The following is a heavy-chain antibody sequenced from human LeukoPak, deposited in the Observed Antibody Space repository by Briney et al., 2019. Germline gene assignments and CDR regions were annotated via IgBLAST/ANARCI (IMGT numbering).Heavy chain of an antibody. J-gene: IGHJ4*02. CDR1: GGSLSSGGYY. Sequence: SETLSLTCTVSGGSLSSGGYYWRWVRQHPGRGVEWVGYIYYSGSTYYNPSLKSRVTISVDTSKNQFSLKLSSVTAADTAVYYCAREHSSSWHYFDYWGQGTLSPSPQ. V-gene: IGHV4-31*03. CDR2: IYYSGST. CDR3: AREHSSSWHYFDY. D-gene: IGHD6-13*01.